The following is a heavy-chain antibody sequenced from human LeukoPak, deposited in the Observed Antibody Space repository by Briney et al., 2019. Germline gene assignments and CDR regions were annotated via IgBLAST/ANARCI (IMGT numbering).Heavy chain of an antibody. J-gene: IGHJ4*02. Sequence: ASVKVSCKASGGTLSSHAISWVRQAPGQGLEWMGGIIPIFGSGNYAQKFQGRLTITADKSTNTFYMELSSLRSEDTALYYCATGREIMYGVRSDYWGQGTLVTVSS. CDR2: IIPIFGSG. CDR3: ATGREIMYGVRSDY. D-gene: IGHD3-10*02. CDR1: GGTLSSHA. V-gene: IGHV1-69*06.